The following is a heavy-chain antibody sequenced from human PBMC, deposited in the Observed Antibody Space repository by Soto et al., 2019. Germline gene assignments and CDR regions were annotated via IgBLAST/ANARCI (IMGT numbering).Heavy chain of an antibody. Sequence: GGSLRLSCAASGFTVSSNYMSWARQAPGKGLEWVSVIYSGGSTYYADSVKGRFTISRDNSKNTLYLQMNSLRAEDTAVYYCARVTVGGQVTTRLGGMDVWGQGTTVTVSS. V-gene: IGHV3-53*01. J-gene: IGHJ6*02. CDR1: GFTVSSNY. CDR3: ARVTVGGQVTTRLGGMDV. D-gene: IGHD1-26*01. CDR2: IYSGGST.